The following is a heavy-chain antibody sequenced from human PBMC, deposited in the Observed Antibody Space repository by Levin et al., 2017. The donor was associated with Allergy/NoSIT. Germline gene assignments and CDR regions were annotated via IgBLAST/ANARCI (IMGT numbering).Heavy chain of an antibody. V-gene: IGHV3-74*01. Sequence: GESLKISCAASGFTLSSYWMHWVRQAPGKGLVWVSRIKSDGSNTDYADSVKGRFTISRDNAKNTLYLQMNSLRAEDTAVYYCARDLYYDSRGFDYWGQGTLVTVSS. D-gene: IGHD3-22*01. J-gene: IGHJ4*02. CDR1: GFTLSSYW. CDR3: ARDLYYDSRGFDY. CDR2: IKSDGSNT.